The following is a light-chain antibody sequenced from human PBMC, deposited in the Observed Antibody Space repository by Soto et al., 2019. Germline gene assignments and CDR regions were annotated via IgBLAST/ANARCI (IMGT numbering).Light chain of an antibody. CDR3: SSDTSGIPLVV. Sequence: QSALTQPASVSGYPGQSITISCTGSSSNVGTYKYVSWYQQHPGKAPKLMIYEVSNRPSGVSNRFSGSKSGNTASLTISGLQAEDEADYYCSSDTSGIPLVVFGGGTMLTVL. V-gene: IGLV2-14*01. J-gene: IGLJ2*01. CDR1: SSNVGTYKY. CDR2: EVS.